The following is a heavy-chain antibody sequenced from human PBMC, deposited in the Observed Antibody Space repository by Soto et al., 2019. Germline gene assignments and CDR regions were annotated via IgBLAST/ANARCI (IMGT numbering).Heavy chain of an antibody. V-gene: IGHV3-23*01. CDR2: TSSNGAAT. D-gene: IGHD5-12*01. CDR3: ATISVASNTEY. J-gene: IGHJ4*02. CDR1: GFTSSSYA. Sequence: PGGSLRLSCAASGFTSSSYAMSWVRQAPGKGLDWVSSTSSNGAATYYGDSVRGRFTFSRDNSKNMLYLQMNSLTAGDTAVYYCATISVASNTEYWGQGTQVTVSS.